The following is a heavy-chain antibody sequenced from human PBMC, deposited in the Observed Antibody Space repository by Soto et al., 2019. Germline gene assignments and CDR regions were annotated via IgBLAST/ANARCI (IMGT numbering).Heavy chain of an antibody. D-gene: IGHD3-16*02. CDR2: IIPIFGAA. J-gene: IGHJ6*02. V-gene: IGHV1-69*13. Sequence: SVKVSCKASGGTFSSYAISWVRQAPGQGLEWMGGIIPIFGAANYAQKFQGRVTLTADASTSTAYIEQSSLTSEDTAVYYCAWYYDYVWGSYRYGDYYYGMDVWGQGTTVTVS. CDR3: AWYYDYVWGSYRYGDYYYGMDV. CDR1: GGTFSSYA.